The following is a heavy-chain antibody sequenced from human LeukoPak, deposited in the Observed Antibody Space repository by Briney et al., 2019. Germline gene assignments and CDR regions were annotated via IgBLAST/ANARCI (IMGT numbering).Heavy chain of an antibody. CDR1: GGTFSSYA. Sequence: SVKVSCKASGGTFSSYAISWVRQAPGQGLEWMGGIIPIFGTANYAQKFQGRVTITADESTSTAYMELSSLRSEDTAVYYCARAGEQQSLQLYYFDYWGQGTLVTVSS. CDR3: ARAGEQQSLQLYYFDY. J-gene: IGHJ4*02. V-gene: IGHV1-69*13. CDR2: IIPIFGTA. D-gene: IGHD6-13*01.